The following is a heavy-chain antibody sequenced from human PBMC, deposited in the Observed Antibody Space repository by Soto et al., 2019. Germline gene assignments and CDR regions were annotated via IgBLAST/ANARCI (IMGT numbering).Heavy chain of an antibody. V-gene: IGHV4-59*01. J-gene: IGHJ5*02. CDR2: IYYTGNT. D-gene: IGHD3-22*01. CDR3: ARYYYDSSGYYYGWFDP. Sequence: ETLSLTCTVSGDSISTYYWSWIRQPPGKGLEWIAYIYYTGNTYYNPSLKSRVTISMDTSKNQFSLKLSSVTAADTAVYYCARYYYDSSGYYYGWFDPWGQGTLVTAPQ. CDR1: GDSISTYY.